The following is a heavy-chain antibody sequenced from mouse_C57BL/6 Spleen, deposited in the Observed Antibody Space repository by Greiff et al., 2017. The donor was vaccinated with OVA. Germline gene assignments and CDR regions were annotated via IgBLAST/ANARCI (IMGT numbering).Heavy chain of an antibody. Sequence: VKLMESGPELVKPGASVKISCKASGYAFSSSWMNWVKQRPGKGLEWIGRIYPGDGDTNYNGKFKGKATLTADKSSSTAYMQLSSLTSEDSAVYFCARSSYGNSLYFDYWGQGTTLTVSS. D-gene: IGHD2-1*01. CDR3: ARSSYGNSLYFDY. CDR2: IYPGDGDT. CDR1: GYAFSSSW. V-gene: IGHV1-82*01. J-gene: IGHJ2*01.